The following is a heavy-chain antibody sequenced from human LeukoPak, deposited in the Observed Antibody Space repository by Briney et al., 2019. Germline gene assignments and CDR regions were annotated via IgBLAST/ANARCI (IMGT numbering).Heavy chain of an antibody. V-gene: IGHV3-21*04. CDR2: ISSSSSYI. Sequence: KPGGSLRLSCAASGFTFSSYRMTWVRQAPGKGLEWVSSISSSSSYIYYADSVKGRFTISRDNAKNSLYLQMNSLRAEDTAVYYCAKDYRQLVRTPFDYWGQGTLVTVSS. CDR1: GFTFSSYR. D-gene: IGHD6-6*01. CDR3: AKDYRQLVRTPFDY. J-gene: IGHJ4*02.